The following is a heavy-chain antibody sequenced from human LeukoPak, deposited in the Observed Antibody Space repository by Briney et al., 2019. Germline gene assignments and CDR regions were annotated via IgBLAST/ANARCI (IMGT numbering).Heavy chain of an antibody. J-gene: IGHJ6*02. Sequence: SETLSLTCTVSGDSMNGYYWSWIRQPPGKGLEWIGNIYYRGSTNYNPSLKSRVTMSVDTSKNHFSLRLTSVTAADTAVYYCASRTYYYYAMDVWGQGTTVTVSS. CDR1: GDSMNGYY. CDR2: IYYRGST. CDR3: ASRTYYYYAMDV. V-gene: IGHV4-59*08. D-gene: IGHD1-7*01.